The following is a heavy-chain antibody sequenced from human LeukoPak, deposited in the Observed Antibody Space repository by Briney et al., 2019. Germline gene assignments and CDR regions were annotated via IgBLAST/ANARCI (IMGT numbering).Heavy chain of an antibody. V-gene: IGHV4-38-2*02. J-gene: IGHJ4*02. CDR1: GYSISSGYY. Sequence: SETLSLTCTVSGYSISSGYYWCWIRQPPGKGLGGTLVRNHSGSTNYNESLKRRVTISIDTSKKKVSLSMTTLTAADTAVYYCARGRYLTTLGGAAAGFLDSWGQGTLVTVSS. CDR3: ARGRYLTTLGGAAAGFLDS. CDR2: RNHSGST. D-gene: IGHD6-13*01.